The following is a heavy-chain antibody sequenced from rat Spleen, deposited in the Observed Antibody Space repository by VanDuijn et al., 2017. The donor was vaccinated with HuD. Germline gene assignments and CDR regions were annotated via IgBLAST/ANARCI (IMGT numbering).Heavy chain of an antibody. CDR1: GFTFSDYY. V-gene: IGHV5-34*01. CDR2: ISSHSGTI. D-gene: IGHD1-11*01. Sequence: EVRLVESDGGLVQPGGSLKLSCAASGFTFSDYYMAWVRQAPTKGLEWVAYISSHSGTIYYADTVKDRFTISRDYAKNTLYLQLSSLRSEDTALYYCARNYGGSPFDYWGQGVMVTVSS. J-gene: IGHJ2*01. CDR3: ARNYGGSPFDY.